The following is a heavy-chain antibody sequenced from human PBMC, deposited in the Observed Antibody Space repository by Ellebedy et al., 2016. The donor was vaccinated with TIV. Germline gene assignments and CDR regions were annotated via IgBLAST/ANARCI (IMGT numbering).Heavy chain of an antibody. V-gene: IGHV3-23*01. CDR1: GFTFSSYA. J-gene: IGHJ4*02. CDR3: ARGLAVAGRGY. CDR2: ISGSGGST. Sequence: GESLKISXAASGFTFSSYAMSWVRQAPGKGLEWVSAISGSGGSTYYADSVKGRFTISRDNSKNTLYLQMNSLRAEDTAVYYCARGLAVAGRGYWGQGTLVTVSS. D-gene: IGHD6-19*01.